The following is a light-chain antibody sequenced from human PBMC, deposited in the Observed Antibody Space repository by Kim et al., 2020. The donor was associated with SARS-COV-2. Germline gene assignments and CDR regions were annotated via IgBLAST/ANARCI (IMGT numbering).Light chain of an antibody. J-gene: IGKJ1*01. CDR3: QQYYRSLT. Sequence: DIVMTQSPDSLAVSLGERATINCKSSQTVLYSSNNKNYLAWYQQRPGQSPKLLIYWASTRESGVPDRFSGSGSGTDFTLTISSLQAEDVAVYYCQQYYRSLTFGQGTKVDIK. CDR1: QTVLYSSNNKNY. V-gene: IGKV4-1*01. CDR2: WAS.